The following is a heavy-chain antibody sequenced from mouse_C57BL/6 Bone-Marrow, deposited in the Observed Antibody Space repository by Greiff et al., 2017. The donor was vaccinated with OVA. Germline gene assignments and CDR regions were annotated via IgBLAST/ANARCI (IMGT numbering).Heavy chain of an antibody. D-gene: IGHD1-1*01. J-gene: IGHJ4*01. CDR1: GFNIKDDY. CDR2: IDPENGDT. Sequence: EVQLQQSGAELVRPGASVKLSCTASGFNIKDDYMHWVKQRPEQGLEWIGWIDPENGDTVYASKFQGKATITADTSSNTAYLQLSSLTSEDTAVYYCTTITTVVATEAMDYWGQGTSVTVSS. CDR3: TTITTVVATEAMDY. V-gene: IGHV14-4*01.